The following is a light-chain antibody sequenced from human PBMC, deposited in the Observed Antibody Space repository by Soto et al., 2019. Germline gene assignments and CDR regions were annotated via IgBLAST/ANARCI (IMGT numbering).Light chain of an antibody. CDR2: GAS. CDR1: QSVSST. Sequence: EIVLTQSPGTLSLSPGERATLSCRASQSVSSTYLAWYRHKPGQAPRLLIYGASTRATGIPARFSGSGSGTEFTLTISSLQSEDFAVYYCQQYNNWPWTFGPGTKVDIK. J-gene: IGKJ1*01. CDR3: QQYNNWPWT. V-gene: IGKV3-15*01.